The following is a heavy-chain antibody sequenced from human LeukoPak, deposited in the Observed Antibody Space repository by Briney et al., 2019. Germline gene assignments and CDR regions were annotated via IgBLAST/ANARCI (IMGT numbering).Heavy chain of an antibody. CDR2: IYSGGST. Sequence: GGSLRLSCAASGFTVSSNYMSWVRQAPGKGLEWVSVIYSGGSTYYADSVKGRFTISRDNSKNTLYLQMNSLRAEDTAVYYCAREDSYSSGWPTVDYWGQGTLVTVSS. J-gene: IGHJ4*02. D-gene: IGHD6-19*01. V-gene: IGHV3-53*01. CDR3: AREDSYSSGWPTVDY. CDR1: GFTVSSNY.